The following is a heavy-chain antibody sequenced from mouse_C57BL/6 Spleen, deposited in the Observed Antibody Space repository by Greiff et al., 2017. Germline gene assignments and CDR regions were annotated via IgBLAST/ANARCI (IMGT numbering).Heavy chain of an antibody. D-gene: IGHD2-3*01. V-gene: IGHV1-22*01. Sequence: VQLQPSGPELVKPGASVKMSCKASGYTFTDYNMHWVKQSHGKSLEWIGYINPNNGGSSYNQKFKGKATLTVNKSSSTAYMELLSLTSGDSAVYYSAKEVDDGYYDGGDYWGQGTTLTVSS. CDR2: INPNNGGS. CDR1: GYTFTDYN. J-gene: IGHJ2*01. CDR3: AKEVDDGYYDGGDY.